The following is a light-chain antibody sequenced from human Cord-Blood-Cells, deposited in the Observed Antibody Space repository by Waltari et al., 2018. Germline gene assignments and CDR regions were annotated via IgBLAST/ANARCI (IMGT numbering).Light chain of an antibody. CDR2: DAS. J-gene: IGKJ4*01. Sequence: EIVLTQSPATLSLSPGVIATLSCSASQSASSYLAWYQQRPGQAPRHLIYDASNRATGIPARFSGSGSGTDFTLTISSLEPEGFAVYYCQQRSNWPPLTFGGGTKVGIK. CDR3: QQRSNWPPLT. V-gene: IGKV3-11*01. CDR1: QSASSY.